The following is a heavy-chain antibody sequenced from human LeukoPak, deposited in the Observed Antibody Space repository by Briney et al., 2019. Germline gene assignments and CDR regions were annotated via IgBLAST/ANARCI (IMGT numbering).Heavy chain of an antibody. Sequence: SETLSLTCTVSGYSISSGYYWGWLRQPPGKGLEWIGEINHSGSTNYNPSLKSRVTISVDTSKNQFSLKLSSVTAADTAVYYCARGKRFLEWRYYYYYMDVWGKGTTVTVSS. CDR2: INHSGST. V-gene: IGHV4-38-2*02. J-gene: IGHJ6*03. D-gene: IGHD3-3*01. CDR1: GYSISSGYY. CDR3: ARGKRFLEWRYYYYYMDV.